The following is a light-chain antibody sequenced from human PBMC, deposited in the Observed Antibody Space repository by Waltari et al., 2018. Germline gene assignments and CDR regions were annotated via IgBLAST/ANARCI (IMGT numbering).Light chain of an antibody. Sequence: QSALTQPRSVSGSPGQSVTISCPGTSSAIGAFDFVSCYQQYPGQAPKPMIYDVNKRPPGVPDRFSASKSGNTASLTISGLLNEDEADYYCCSYAGADTSVLFGGGTTVTVL. CDR2: DVN. CDR3: CSYAGADTSVL. V-gene: IGLV2-11*01. J-gene: IGLJ2*01. CDR1: SSAIGAFDF.